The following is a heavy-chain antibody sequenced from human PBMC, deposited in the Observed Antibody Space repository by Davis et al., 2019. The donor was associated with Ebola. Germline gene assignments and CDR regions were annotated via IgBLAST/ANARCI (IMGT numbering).Heavy chain of an antibody. D-gene: IGHD1-14*01. V-gene: IGHV3-73*01. CDR1: GFTFSGSA. CDR2: FRSKANSYAT. CDR3: SVTVAAFDI. J-gene: IGHJ3*02. Sequence: GGSLRLSCAASGFTFSGSAMHWVRQASGKGLEWVGRFRSKANSYATAYAASVKGRFTISRDDSKNTAYLQMNSLKTEDTAVYYCSVTVAAFDIWGQGTMVTVSS.